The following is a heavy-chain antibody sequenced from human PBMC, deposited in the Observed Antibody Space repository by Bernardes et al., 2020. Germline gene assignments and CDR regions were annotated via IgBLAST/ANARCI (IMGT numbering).Heavy chain of an antibody. CDR3: ALGPYDSSGYRSLSAYFDY. V-gene: IGHV1-69*13. D-gene: IGHD3-22*01. Sequence: SMKVSCKASEGTFSSYAISWVRQAPGQGLEWMGGIIPIFGTANYAQKFQGRVTITADESTSTAYMELSSLRSEDTAVYYCALGPYDSSGYRSLSAYFDYWGQGT. J-gene: IGHJ4*02. CDR2: IIPIFGTA. CDR1: EGTFSSYA.